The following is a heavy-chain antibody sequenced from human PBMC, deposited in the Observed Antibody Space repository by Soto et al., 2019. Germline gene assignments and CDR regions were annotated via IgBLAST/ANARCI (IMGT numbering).Heavy chain of an antibody. CDR2: ISHSGST. Sequence: SETLSLTCTVSGGSITSGSYYWSWIRQPPGKALEWTGHISHSGSTYYNPSLESRLTILVGRSKNQFSLRLNSVTGADTAVYYCARVADCSGGTCSKNRFDPWGQGTLVTVSS. CDR3: ARVADCSGGTCSKNRFDP. D-gene: IGHD2-15*01. V-gene: IGHV4-30-4*01. CDR1: GGSITSGSYY. J-gene: IGHJ5*02.